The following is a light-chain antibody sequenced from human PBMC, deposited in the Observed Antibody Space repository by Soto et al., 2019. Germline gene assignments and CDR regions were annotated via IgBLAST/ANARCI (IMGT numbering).Light chain of an antibody. CDR1: QSISSF. CDR3: QQYYSYPRT. V-gene: IGKV1-39*01. Sequence: DIQMTQSPSSLSASVGDRVTITCRASQSISSFLNWYQQKPGKAPKLLIYAASTLQSGVPSRFSGSGSGTDFTITISCLQSEDFATYDCQQYYSYPRTFGQGTKVDIK. CDR2: AAS. J-gene: IGKJ1*01.